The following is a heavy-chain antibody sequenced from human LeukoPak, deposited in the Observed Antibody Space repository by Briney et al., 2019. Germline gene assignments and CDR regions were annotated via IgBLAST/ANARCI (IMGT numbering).Heavy chain of an antibody. CDR2: ISYDGSNK. D-gene: IGHD4-4*01. V-gene: IGHV3-30-3*01. J-gene: IGHJ4*02. Sequence: PGGSLRLSCAASGFTFSSYAMHWVRQAPGKGLEWVVVISYDGSNKYYADPVKGRFTISRDNAQNTLYLQMTSLRAEDTAVYYCARDLDDYSNSDLFDYWGQGTLVTVSS. CDR3: ARDLDDYSNSDLFDY. CDR1: GFTFSSYA.